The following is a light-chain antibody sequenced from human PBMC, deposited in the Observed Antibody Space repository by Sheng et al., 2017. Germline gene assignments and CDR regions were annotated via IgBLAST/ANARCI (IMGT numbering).Light chain of an antibody. V-gene: IGKV3-20*01. Sequence: EIVLTQSPGTLSLSPGERATLSCRASQSVSSSYLAWYQQKPGQAPRLLIYGASTRATGIPARFSGSGSGTDFTLTISSLQSEDFAVYYCQQYDKWPLPFGGGTKVEI. J-gene: IGKJ4*01. CDR2: GAS. CDR3: QQYDKWPLP. CDR1: QSVSSSY.